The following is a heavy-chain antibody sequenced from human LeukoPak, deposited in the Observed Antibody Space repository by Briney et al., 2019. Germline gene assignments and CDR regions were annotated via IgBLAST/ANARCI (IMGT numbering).Heavy chain of an antibody. CDR1: GYTLTELS. J-gene: IGHJ4*02. Sequence: GASVKVSCKVSGYTLTELSMHWVRQAPGKGLEWMGGFDPEDGETIYAQKFQGRDTMTEDTSTDTAYMELSSLRSEDTAVYYCATDAACSSTSCYMAWWGQGTLVTVSS. CDR2: FDPEDGET. V-gene: IGHV1-24*01. D-gene: IGHD2-2*02. CDR3: ATDAACSSTSCYMAW.